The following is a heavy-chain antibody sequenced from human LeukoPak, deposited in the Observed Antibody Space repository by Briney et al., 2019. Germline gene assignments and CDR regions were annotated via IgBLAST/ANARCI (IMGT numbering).Heavy chain of an antibody. CDR2: ISNSGSTL. V-gene: IGHV3-11*01. J-gene: IGHJ4*02. Sequence: GGSLRLSCAASGFAFSDFYMFWIRQAPGKGLEWVSYISNSGSTLYYADSVKGRFTISRDNDKNLLYLQMNSLRADDTAVYYCARDALGSYDYWGQGTLVTVSS. D-gene: IGHD3-10*01. CDR3: ARDALGSYDY. CDR1: GFAFSDFY.